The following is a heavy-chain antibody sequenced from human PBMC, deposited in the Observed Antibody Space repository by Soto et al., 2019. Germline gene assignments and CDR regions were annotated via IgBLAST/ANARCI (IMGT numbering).Heavy chain of an antibody. Sequence: RGESLKISCKGSGYSFSTYWIGWVRQMSGKGLEWMGIIYPGDSDTRYSPSFQGQVTISADKSISTAYLQWSSLKASDTAIYYCARPLNGGYVYWGQGTLVTVSS. CDR3: ARPLNGGYVY. CDR1: GYSFSTYW. CDR2: IYPGDSDT. V-gene: IGHV5-51*01. D-gene: IGHD5-12*01. J-gene: IGHJ4*02.